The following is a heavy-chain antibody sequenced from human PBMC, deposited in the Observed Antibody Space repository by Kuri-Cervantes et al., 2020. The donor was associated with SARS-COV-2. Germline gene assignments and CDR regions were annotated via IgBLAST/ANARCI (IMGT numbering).Heavy chain of an antibody. CDR2: ISYDGSNK. V-gene: IGHV3-30-3*01. J-gene: IGHJ6*03. CDR3: AREGYYDSSGNYAATGMDV. CDR1: GFTFSSYA. D-gene: IGHD3-22*01. Sequence: GGSLRLSCAASGFTFSSYAMHWVRQAPGKGLEWVAVISYDGSNKYYADSVKGRFTISRDNSKNTVYLQMNSLRAEGTAVYYCAREGYYDSSGNYAATGMDVWGKGTTVTVSS.